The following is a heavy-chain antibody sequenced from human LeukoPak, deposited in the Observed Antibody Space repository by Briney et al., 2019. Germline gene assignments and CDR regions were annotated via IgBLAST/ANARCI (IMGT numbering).Heavy chain of an antibody. CDR2: INHSGST. CDR1: GGSFSGYY. Sequence: SETLSLTCAVYGGSFSGYYWSWIRQPPGKGLEWIGEINHSGSTNYNPSLKSRVTISVDTSKNQFSLKLSSVTAADTAVEYCARGQGAGTGSRWFDPWGQGTLVTVSS. CDR3: ARGQGAGTGSRWFDP. J-gene: IGHJ5*02. V-gene: IGHV4-34*01. D-gene: IGHD6-19*01.